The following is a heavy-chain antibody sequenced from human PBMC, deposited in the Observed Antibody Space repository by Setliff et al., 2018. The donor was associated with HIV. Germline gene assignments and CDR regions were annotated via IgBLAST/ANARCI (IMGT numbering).Heavy chain of an antibody. Sequence: WMTWVRQAPGKGLEWVANIKQDGTENYYVDSVKGRFTISRDNAKNSLYLQMNSLRAEDTAMYYCARDSRHSSVWHSPGGASDIWGQGTMVTVSS. D-gene: IGHD6-19*01. V-gene: IGHV3-7*03. CDR3: ARDSRHSSVWHSPGGASDI. CDR2: IKQDGTEN. CDR1: W. J-gene: IGHJ3*02.